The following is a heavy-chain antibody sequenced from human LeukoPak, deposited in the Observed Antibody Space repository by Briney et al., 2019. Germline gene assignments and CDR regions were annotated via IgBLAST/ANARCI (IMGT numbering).Heavy chain of an antibody. V-gene: IGHV1-18*01. CDR1: GYTFTSYG. Sequence: ASVKVSCKASGYTFTSYGISWVRQAPGQGLEWMGWISTYNGNTNYAQKLQGRVTVTTDTSTSTAYMELRSLRSDDTAVYYCAREDCSRTRCYGPDYWGQGTLVTVSS. CDR2: ISTYNGNT. D-gene: IGHD2-2*01. CDR3: AREDCSRTRCYGPDY. J-gene: IGHJ4*02.